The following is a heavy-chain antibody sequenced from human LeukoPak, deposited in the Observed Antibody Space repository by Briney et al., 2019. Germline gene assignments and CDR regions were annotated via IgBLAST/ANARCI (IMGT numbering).Heavy chain of an antibody. D-gene: IGHD3-22*01. CDR3: ARDRAYYDNSGYRPLFDY. V-gene: IGHV4-4*07. Sequence: SETLSLTCAVYGGSFSGYYWSWIRQPAGKGLEWIGRIYTSGSTNDNPSLKSRVTMSVDTSKNQFSLKLSSVTAADTAVYYCARDRAYYDNSGYRPLFDYWGQGTLVTVSS. CDR1: GGSFSGYY. J-gene: IGHJ4*02. CDR2: IYTSGST.